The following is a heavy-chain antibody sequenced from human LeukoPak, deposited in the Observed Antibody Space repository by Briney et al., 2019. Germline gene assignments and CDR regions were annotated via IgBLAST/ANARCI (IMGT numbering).Heavy chain of an antibody. CDR1: GFTFSSYA. CDR2: TSSSGETT. Sequence: GGSLRLPCVVSGFTFSSYAMSWVRQAAGKGLEWVSSTSSSGETTYYADSVKGRFTISRDNSRNTLYLQMNSLRAEDTAVYYCAKDRPNYYGTNGHYYRRDGDCWGQGTLVTVSS. CDR3: AKDRPNYYGTNGHYYRRDGDC. V-gene: IGHV3-23*01. D-gene: IGHD3-22*01. J-gene: IGHJ4*02.